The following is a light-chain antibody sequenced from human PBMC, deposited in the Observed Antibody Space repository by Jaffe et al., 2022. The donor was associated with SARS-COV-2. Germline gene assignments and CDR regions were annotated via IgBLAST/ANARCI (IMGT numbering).Light chain of an antibody. CDR2: DVS. J-gene: IGLJ2*01. Sequence: QSALTQPASVSGSPGQSITISCTGTSSDIGTYDYVSWYQQYPGRAPKVMIYDVSNRPSGVSTRFSGSKSGNTASLTISGLQVEDEAAYYCSSYRSSNTLVVFGGGTRLTVL. V-gene: IGLV2-14*03. CDR1: SSDIGTYDY. CDR3: SSYRSSNTLVV.